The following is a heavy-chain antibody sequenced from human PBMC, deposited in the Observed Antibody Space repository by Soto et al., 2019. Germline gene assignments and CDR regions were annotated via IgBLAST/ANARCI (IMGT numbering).Heavy chain of an antibody. CDR1: GFTFHYYA. Sequence: EVQLLDSGGGLVQPGGSLRLSCAASGFTFHYYAMTWVRQAPGKGLEWVSAISGLAGETYYADSGQGRFAISRDNSKKTLYPQMDSLRAEDTAVYFYAKGNLERRYDAVSAFDYWGQGTLVTVSS. D-gene: IGHD1-1*01. V-gene: IGHV3-23*01. CDR3: AKGNLERRYDAVSAFDY. J-gene: IGHJ4*02. CDR2: ISGLAGET.